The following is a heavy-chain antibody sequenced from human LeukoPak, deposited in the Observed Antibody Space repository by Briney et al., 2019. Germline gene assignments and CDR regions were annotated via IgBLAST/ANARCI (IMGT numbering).Heavy chain of an antibody. J-gene: IGHJ6*02. V-gene: IGHV3-33*01. D-gene: IGHD5-18*01. CDR3: ARDRRGYSYGYYYYYGMDV. CDR2: IWYDGSNK. Sequence: GRSLRLSCAASGFTFSSYGMHWVRQAPGKGLEWVAVIWYDGSNKYYADSVKGRFTISRDNSKNTLYLQMNSLRAEDMAVYYCARDRRGYSYGYYYYYGMDVWGQGTTVTVSS. CDR1: GFTFSSYG.